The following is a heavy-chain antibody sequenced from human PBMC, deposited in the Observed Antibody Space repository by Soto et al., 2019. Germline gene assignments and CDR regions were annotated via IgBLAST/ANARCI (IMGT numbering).Heavy chain of an antibody. V-gene: IGHV1-69*01. CDR1: GGTFSSYA. CDR2: IIPIFGKA. Sequence: QVQLVQSGAEVKKPGSSVKVSCKASGGTFSSYAISWVRQAPGQGLEWMGGIIPIFGKANYAQKFQGRVTITADESTSTAYMELSSLRAEATAVYYCARASDTTVTTEATDAFDIWGEGTIVTVSS. J-gene: IGHJ3*02. D-gene: IGHD4-17*01. CDR3: ARASDTTVTTEATDAFDI.